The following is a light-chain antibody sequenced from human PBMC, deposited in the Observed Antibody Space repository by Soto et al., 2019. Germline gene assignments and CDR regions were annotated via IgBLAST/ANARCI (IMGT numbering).Light chain of an antibody. Sequence: QSVLTQPPSASGTPGQRVTISCSGSSSNIGNFYVYWYQQLPGTAPKLLIYKNNQRPLGVPDRFSGSKSGTSASLAISGLGSGGGADYYCPAGDDSLSGPVVFGGGTHLPVL. CDR3: PAGDDSLSGPVV. CDR2: KNN. CDR1: SSNIGNFY. V-gene: IGLV1-47*01. J-gene: IGLJ7*01.